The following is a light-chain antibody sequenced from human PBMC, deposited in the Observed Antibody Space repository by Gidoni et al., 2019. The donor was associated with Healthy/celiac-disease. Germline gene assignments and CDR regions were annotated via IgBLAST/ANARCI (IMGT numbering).Light chain of an antibody. Sequence: SYELTQPPSVSVSPGQTASITCSGDKLGDKYACWYQQKPGQSPGLVIYQDSKRPSGIPERFSGSNSGNTATLTISGTQAMDGADYYCQAWDSSPVVFGGGTKLTVL. CDR3: QAWDSSPVV. J-gene: IGLJ2*01. V-gene: IGLV3-1*01. CDR1: KLGDKY. CDR2: QDS.